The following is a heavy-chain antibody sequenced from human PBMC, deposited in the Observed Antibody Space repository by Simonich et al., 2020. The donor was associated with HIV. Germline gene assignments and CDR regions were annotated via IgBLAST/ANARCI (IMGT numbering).Heavy chain of an antibody. CDR3: AREGSSGWSN. V-gene: IGHV1-2*06. J-gene: IGHJ4*02. Sequence: QVQLVQSGAEVKKPGASVKVSCKASGYTVTGYYMHWVRQAPGQGLEWIGRINPNIGGTNYAQKCQGRVTMTRDTSISTAYMELSRLRSDDTAVYYCAREGSSGWSNWGQGTLVTVSS. D-gene: IGHD6-19*01. CDR2: INPNIGGT. CDR1: GYTVTGYY.